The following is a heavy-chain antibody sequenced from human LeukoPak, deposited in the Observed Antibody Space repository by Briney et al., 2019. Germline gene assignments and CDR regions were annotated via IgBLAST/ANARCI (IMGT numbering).Heavy chain of an antibody. CDR2: IIPILGIA. CDR3: ARDRRYYYGSSGYSSFDY. D-gene: IGHD3-22*01. Sequence: SVKVSCKASGGTFSSYAISWVRQAPGQGLEWMGRIIPILGIANYAQKFQGRVTITADKSTSTAYMELSSLRSEDTAVYYCARDRRYYYGSSGYSSFDYWGQGTLVTVSS. J-gene: IGHJ4*02. CDR1: GGTFSSYA. V-gene: IGHV1-69*04.